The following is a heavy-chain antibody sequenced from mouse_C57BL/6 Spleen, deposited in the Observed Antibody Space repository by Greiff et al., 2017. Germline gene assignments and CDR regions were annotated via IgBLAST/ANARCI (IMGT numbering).Heavy chain of an antibody. CDR3: AREELTGTRYFDY. CDR1: GFTFSSYA. V-gene: IGHV5-4*01. Sequence: EVQGVESGGGLVKPGGSLKLSCAASGFTFSSYAMSWVRQTPEKRLEWVATISDGGSYTYYPDNVKGRFTISRDNAKNNLYLQMSHLKSEDTAMYYCAREELTGTRYFDYWGQGTTLTVSS. J-gene: IGHJ2*01. D-gene: IGHD4-1*01. CDR2: ISDGGSYT.